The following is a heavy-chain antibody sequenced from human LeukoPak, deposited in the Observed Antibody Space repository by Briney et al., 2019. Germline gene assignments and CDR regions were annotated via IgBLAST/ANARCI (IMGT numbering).Heavy chain of an antibody. CDR3: ARDPASGALDI. CDR2: INPDGSQR. V-gene: IGHV3-7*01. CDR1: GFTFSNSY. Sequence: PGGSLRLSCAASGFTFSNSYMSWVRQAPGKGLEWVAIINPDGSQRSSVDSVKGRFAISRDNAKNSLYLQMNSLSAEDTAVYYCARDPASGALDIWGQGTTVTVSS. J-gene: IGHJ3*02.